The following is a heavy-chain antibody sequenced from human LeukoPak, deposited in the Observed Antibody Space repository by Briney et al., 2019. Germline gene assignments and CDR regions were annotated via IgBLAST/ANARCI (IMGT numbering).Heavy chain of an antibody. Sequence: GGSLRLSCAASGLTLSTYAMSWVRQAPGKGLEWVSAISGSGGSTYYADSVKGRFTISRDNSKNTLYLQMNSLRAEDTAVYYCAKDEARPGAAAGTTFDYWGQGTLVTVSS. D-gene: IGHD6-13*01. J-gene: IGHJ4*02. CDR2: ISGSGGST. V-gene: IGHV3-23*01. CDR1: GLTLSTYA. CDR3: AKDEARPGAAAGTTFDY.